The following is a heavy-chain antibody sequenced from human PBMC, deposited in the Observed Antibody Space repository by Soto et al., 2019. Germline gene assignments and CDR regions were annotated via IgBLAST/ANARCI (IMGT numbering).Heavy chain of an antibody. Sequence: GGSLRLSCAASGFTFSSYAMSWVRQAPGKGLEWVSAISGSGGSTYYADSVKGRFTISRDNSKNTLYLQMNSLRAEDTAVYYCAKRRGDPPIRYYYYYYMDVWGKGTTVTVSS. CDR3: AKRRGDPPIRYYYYYYMDV. V-gene: IGHV3-23*01. J-gene: IGHJ6*03. D-gene: IGHD2-21*02. CDR1: GFTFSSYA. CDR2: ISGSGGST.